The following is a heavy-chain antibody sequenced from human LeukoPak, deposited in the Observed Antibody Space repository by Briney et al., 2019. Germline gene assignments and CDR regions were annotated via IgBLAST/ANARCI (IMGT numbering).Heavy chain of an antibody. D-gene: IGHD6-25*01. V-gene: IGHV1-18*01. CDR2: ISAYNGNT. J-gene: IGHJ3*02. CDR3: ARARRGASDAFDI. CDR1: GYTFTSYG. Sequence: ASVKVSCKASGYTFTSYGISWVRQAPGQGLEWMGWISAYNGNTNYAQKLQGRVTMTPDTSTSTAYMELRSLGSDDTAVYYCARARRGASDAFDIWGQGTMVTVSS.